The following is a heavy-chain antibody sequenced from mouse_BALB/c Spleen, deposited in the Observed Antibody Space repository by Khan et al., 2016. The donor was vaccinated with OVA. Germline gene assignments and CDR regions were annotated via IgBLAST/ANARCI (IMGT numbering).Heavy chain of an antibody. Sequence: VQLKESGPGLVKPSQSLSLTCTVTGYSITSDYAWNWIRQFPGNKLEWMGYISYSGSTSYNPSLKSRISINRDTSKNQFFLQLNSVTTEDTATYYCARCGNSYFDYWGQGTTLTVSS. CDR3: ARCGNSYFDY. CDR1: GYSITSDYA. CDR2: ISYSGST. V-gene: IGHV3-2*02. J-gene: IGHJ2*01.